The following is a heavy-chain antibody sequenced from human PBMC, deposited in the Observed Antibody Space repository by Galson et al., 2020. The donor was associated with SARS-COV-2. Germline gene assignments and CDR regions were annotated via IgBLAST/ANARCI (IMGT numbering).Heavy chain of an antibody. CDR2: INGEGSST. D-gene: IGHD2-2*01. V-gene: IGHV3-74*01. CDR1: GFTFSSNW. J-gene: IGHJ4*02. Sequence: GGSLRLSCAASGFTFSSNWMHWVLQAPGKGLVWVSRINGEGSSTTYADSVKGRFSISRDNAKNRMYLQMNSLRAEDTAVYYCARWIAVVPVPGVDFWGPGTLVTVSS. CDR3: ARWIAVVPVPGVDF.